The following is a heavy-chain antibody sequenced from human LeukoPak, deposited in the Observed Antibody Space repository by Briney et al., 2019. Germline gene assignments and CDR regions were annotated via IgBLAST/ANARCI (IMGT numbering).Heavy chain of an antibody. D-gene: IGHD4-11*01. CDR2: ISYDGSNK. Sequence: GGSLRLSCAASGFTFSSYAMHWVRQAPGKGLEWVAVISYDGSNKYYADSVKGRFTISRDNSKNTLYLQMNSLRAEDTAVYYCARDLGMTTVTTFDPWGQGTLVTVSS. J-gene: IGHJ5*02. V-gene: IGHV3-30-3*01. CDR1: GFTFSSYA. CDR3: ARDLGMTTVTTFDP.